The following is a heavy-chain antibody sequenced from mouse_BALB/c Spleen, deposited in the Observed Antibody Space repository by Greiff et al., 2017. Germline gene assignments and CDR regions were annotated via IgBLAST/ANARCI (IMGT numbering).Heavy chain of an antibody. CDR2: ISNLAYSI. V-gene: IGHV5-15*02. CDR3: ARDRAGEFDY. Sequence: EVKLMESGGGLVQPGGSRKLSRAASGFTFSDYGMAWVRQAPGKGPEWVAFISNLAYSIYYADTVTGRFTISRENAKNTLYLEMSSLRSEDTAMYYCARDRAGEFDYWGQGTTLTVSS. CDR1: GFTFSDYG. J-gene: IGHJ2*01.